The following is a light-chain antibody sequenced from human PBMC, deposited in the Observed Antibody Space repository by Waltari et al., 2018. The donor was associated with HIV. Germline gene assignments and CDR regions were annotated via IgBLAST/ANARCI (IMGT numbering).Light chain of an antibody. CDR2: EVK. J-gene: IGLJ1*01. Sequence: QSALPQPASVSGSPGQSTTISCTRTSSDVGSYNYVSWYQQARRKARKVNIDEVKNQPSRSSSLFSGAKSSKTASLTITWSEAEDEADYTFSTLTSGSTRYVVGYGTK. CDR3: STLTSGSTRYV. CDR1: SSDVGSYNY. V-gene: IGLV2-14*01.